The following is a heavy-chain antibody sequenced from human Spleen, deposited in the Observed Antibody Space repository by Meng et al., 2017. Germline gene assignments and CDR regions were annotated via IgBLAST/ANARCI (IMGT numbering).Heavy chain of an antibody. Sequence: VQLVESGGGVVQPGRSLRLSCAASGFVFSDFYMSWVRQAPGKGLVWVSRINSDGSRTNYADSVKGRFTISRDNAKNILYLQMNSLRDEDTAVYYCARRREFDYWGQGTLVTVSS. CDR3: ARRREFDY. CDR2: INSDGSRT. J-gene: IGHJ4*02. V-gene: IGHV3-74*02. CDR1: GFVFSDFY.